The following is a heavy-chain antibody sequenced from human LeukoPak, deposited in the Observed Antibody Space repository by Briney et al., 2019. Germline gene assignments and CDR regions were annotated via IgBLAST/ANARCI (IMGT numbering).Heavy chain of an antibody. D-gene: IGHD5-18*01. Sequence: GASVKVSCKASGGTFTSYAISWVRQAPGQGLEWMGGIIPIFGTVNYAQKFQGRVTIIADKSTSTAYMELSSLRSEDTAFYYCARALRRYSYGYPSPDYWGQGTLVTVSS. V-gene: IGHV1-69*06. CDR3: ARALRRYSYGYPSPDY. CDR2: IIPIFGTV. J-gene: IGHJ4*02. CDR1: GGTFTSYA.